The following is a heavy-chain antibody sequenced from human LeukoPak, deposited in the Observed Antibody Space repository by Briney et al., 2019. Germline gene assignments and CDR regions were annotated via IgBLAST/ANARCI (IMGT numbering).Heavy chain of an antibody. V-gene: IGHV3-21*01. J-gene: IGHJ4*02. Sequence: PGGSLRLSCAASGFTFTNYCMSWVRQAPGKGLEWVSSISSSSSYIWYADSVEGRFTISRDNAKDSLFLQMNSLRAEDTAVYYCARVWESGYRYGPENYWGQGTLVTVSS. CDR3: ARVWESGYRYGPENY. CDR2: ISSSSSYI. D-gene: IGHD5-18*01. CDR1: GFTFTNYC.